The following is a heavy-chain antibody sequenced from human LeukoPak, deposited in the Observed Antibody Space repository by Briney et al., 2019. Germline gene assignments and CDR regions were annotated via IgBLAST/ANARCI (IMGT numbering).Heavy chain of an antibody. CDR2: INPNSGGT. D-gene: IGHD2-8*01. J-gene: IGHJ4*02. CDR3: ARVRYCTNGVCYGVFDY. CDR1: GDTFTAYY. Sequence: GASVKVSCKASGDTFTAYYMHWVRQAPGQGLEWMGRINPNSGGTNYAQKFQGRVTMTRDKSISTAYMELSRLRSDDTAVYYCARVRYCTNGVCYGVFDYWGQGTLVTVSS. V-gene: IGHV1-2*06.